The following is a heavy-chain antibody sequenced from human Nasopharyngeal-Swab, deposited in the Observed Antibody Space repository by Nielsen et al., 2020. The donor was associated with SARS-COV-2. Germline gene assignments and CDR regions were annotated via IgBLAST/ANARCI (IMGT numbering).Heavy chain of an antibody. D-gene: IGHD1-1*01. CDR2: IYHSGST. CDR3: ARDQRRTFDY. V-gene: IGHV4-38-2*02. Sequence: SETLSLTCAVSGYSISSGYYWGWIRQPPGKGLEWIGSIYHSGSTYYNPSLKSRVTISVDTSKNQFSLKLSSVTAAGTAVYYCARDQRRTFDYWGQGTLVTVSS. CDR1: GYSISSGYY. J-gene: IGHJ4*02.